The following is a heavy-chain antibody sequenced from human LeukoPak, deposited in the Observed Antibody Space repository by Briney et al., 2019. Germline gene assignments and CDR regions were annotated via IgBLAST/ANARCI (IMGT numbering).Heavy chain of an antibody. CDR1: GFTVSSNY. V-gene: IGHV3-53*01. J-gene: IGHJ4*02. D-gene: IGHD3-22*01. CDR3: ASLDYFDSSDYGDY. CDR2: IYSGGST. Sequence: GGSLRLSCAASGFTVSSNYMSWVRQAPGKGLEWVSVIYSGGSTYYTDSVTGRFTISRDNSKNTLYLQMNSLRAEDTALYYCASLDYFDSSDYGDYWGQGTLVTVSS.